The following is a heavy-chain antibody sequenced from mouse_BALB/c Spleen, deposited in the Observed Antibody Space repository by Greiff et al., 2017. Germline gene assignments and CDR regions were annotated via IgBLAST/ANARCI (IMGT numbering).Heavy chain of an antibody. J-gene: IGHJ1*01. CDR3: ARRGGGPITGYSDV. CDR1: GFTFSSYT. V-gene: IGHV5-12-2*01. CDR2: ISNGGGST. D-gene: IGHD2-4*01. Sequence: EVQLVESGGGLVQPGGSLKLSCAASGFTFSSYTMSWVRQTPEKRLEWVAYISNGGGSTYYPDTVKGRFTISRDNAKNTLYLQMSSLKSEDTAMYYGARRGGGPITGYSDVWGAGTTVTVSS.